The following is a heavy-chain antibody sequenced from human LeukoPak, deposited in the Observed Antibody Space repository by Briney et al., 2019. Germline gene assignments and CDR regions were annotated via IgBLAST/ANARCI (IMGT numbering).Heavy chain of an antibody. CDR3: SRRQYGLTNWFDP. D-gene: IGHD3/OR15-3a*01. Sequence: GESLKISCQASGDRLSKYCIAWVRQMPRKGLEGMVGIYPADSETRYNPSFQGHVTISVDKSSSTAYLQLRSLKAADTAIYYCSRRQYGLTNWFDPWGQGTLVTVSS. CDR1: GDRLSKYC. J-gene: IGHJ5*02. CDR2: IYPADSET. V-gene: IGHV5-51*01.